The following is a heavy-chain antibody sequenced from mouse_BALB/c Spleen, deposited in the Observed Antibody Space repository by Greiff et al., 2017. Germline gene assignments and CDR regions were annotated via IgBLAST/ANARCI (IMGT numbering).Heavy chain of an antibody. CDR3: TRKSSPYAMDY. J-gene: IGHJ4*01. CDR2: INPSNGGT. D-gene: IGHD1-1*01. V-gene: IGHV1S81*02. CDR1: GYTFTSYY. Sequence: QVQLQQSGAELVKPGASVKLSCKASGYTFTSYYMYWVKQRPGQGLEWIGEINPSNGGTNFNEKFKSKATLTVDKSSSTAYMQLSSLTSEDSAVYYCTRKSSPYAMDYWGQGTSVTVSS.